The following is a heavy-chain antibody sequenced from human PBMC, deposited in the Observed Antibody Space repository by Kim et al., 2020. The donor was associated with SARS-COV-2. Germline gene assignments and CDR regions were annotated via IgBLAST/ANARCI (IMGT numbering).Heavy chain of an antibody. Sequence: SVKVSCKASGGTFSSYAISWVRQAPGQGLEWMGGIIPIFGTANYAQKFQGRVTITADESTSTAYMELSSLRSEDTAVYYCAREGSGYLTDGAFDIWGQGTMVTVSS. CDR1: GGTFSSYA. V-gene: IGHV1-69*13. CDR3: AREGSGYLTDGAFDI. J-gene: IGHJ3*02. CDR2: IIPIFGTA. D-gene: IGHD3-22*01.